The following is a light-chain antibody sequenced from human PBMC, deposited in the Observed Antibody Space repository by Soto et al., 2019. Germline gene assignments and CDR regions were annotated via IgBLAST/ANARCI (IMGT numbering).Light chain of an antibody. CDR2: DAS. Sequence: DIHMNRAEAALSASLGERVTITCQASQDISNYLNWYQQKPGKAPKLLIYDASNLETGVPSRFSGSGSGTDFTFTISSLQPEDIATYYCQQYDNLPLTFGGGTKVDIK. V-gene: IGKV1-33*01. CDR3: QQYDNLPLT. J-gene: IGKJ4*01. CDR1: QDISNY.